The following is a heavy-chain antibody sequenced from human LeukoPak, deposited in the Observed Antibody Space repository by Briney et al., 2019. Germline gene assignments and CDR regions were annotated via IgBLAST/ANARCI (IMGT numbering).Heavy chain of an antibody. Sequence: SETLSLTCTVSGGSISSHFWSWIRHPPGKGLEWIGYIYHSVSTNYNPSLKSRVTMSVDTSKNQFSLKLSSVTAADTAVYYCARDHLPAAAPGYYMDVWGKGTTVTVSS. CDR2: IYHSVST. CDR3: ARDHLPAAAPGYYMDV. J-gene: IGHJ6*03. CDR1: GGSISSHF. D-gene: IGHD6-13*01. V-gene: IGHV4-59*11.